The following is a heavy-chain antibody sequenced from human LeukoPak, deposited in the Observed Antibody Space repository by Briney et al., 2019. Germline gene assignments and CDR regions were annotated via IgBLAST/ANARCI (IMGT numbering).Heavy chain of an antibody. CDR1: VYTFTIYG. J-gene: IGHJ3*02. Sequence: ASVNVSCKASVYTFTIYGISWGRQAPGQGRGWVGWISAYNGNTNYAQKLQGRVTMTTDKSTSTAYMELRSLRSDDTAVYYCARDKDYYGSGSFYAFDIWGQGTMVTVSS. CDR2: ISAYNGNT. V-gene: IGHV1-18*01. CDR3: ARDKDYYGSGSFYAFDI. D-gene: IGHD3-10*01.